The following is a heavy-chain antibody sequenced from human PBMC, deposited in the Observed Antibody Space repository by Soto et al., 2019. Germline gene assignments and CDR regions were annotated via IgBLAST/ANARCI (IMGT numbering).Heavy chain of an antibody. D-gene: IGHD5-12*01. CDR2: IYWDDDK. CDR1: GISLSTDAVG. J-gene: IGHJ3*02. Sequence: QITLKESGPTLVKPTQTLTLTCTFSGISLSTDAVGVAWIRQPPGKALEWLALIYWDDDKRYSPSLKSRLTIIKDTSKIQVVLTMTNMDPVDTATYYCAHRGEVATIISDAFDIWGPGTSVTVSS. CDR3: AHRGEVATIISDAFDI. V-gene: IGHV2-5*02.